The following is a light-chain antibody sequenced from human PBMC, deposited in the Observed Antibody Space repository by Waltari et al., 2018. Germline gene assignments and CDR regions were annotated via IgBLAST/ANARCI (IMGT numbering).Light chain of an antibody. CDR3: QQYNSYPIT. V-gene: IGKV1-5*03. CDR1: QSISSW. J-gene: IGKJ5*01. CDR2: KAS. Sequence: DIQMTKSPSTLSASVGERVTITCRASQSISSWLAWYQQKPGKAPKLLIDKASSLESGVPSRFSGSGSGTEFTLTISSLQPDDFATYFCQQYNSYPITFGQGTRLEIK.